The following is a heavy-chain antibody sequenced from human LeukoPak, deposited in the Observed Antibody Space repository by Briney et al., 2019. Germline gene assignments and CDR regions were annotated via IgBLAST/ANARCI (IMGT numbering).Heavy chain of an antibody. Sequence: GGSLRLSCVASGFSFRNYAIHWVRQAPGKGREYVSVINTDGRITYYADSVKGRFTISRDNSKNTVYLQMGSLRGEDMAVYYCKRDGGSFCDFDYWGQGALVTVSS. CDR1: GFSFRNYA. CDR3: KRDGGSFCDFDY. CDR2: INTDGRIT. D-gene: IGHD1-26*01. V-gene: IGHV3-64*02. J-gene: IGHJ4*02.